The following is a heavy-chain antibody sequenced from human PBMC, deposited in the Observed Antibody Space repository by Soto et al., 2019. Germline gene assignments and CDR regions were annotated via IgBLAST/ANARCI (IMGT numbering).Heavy chain of an antibody. Sequence: GSLRLSCAASGFTFSDYYMIWIRQAPGKGLKWVSYISSSSSYTNYADSVKGRFTISRDNAKNSLYLQMNSLRADDTAVYYCARVRALAADGMDVWGQGTTVTFSS. CDR2: ISSSSSYT. CDR1: GFTFSDYY. CDR3: ARVRALAADGMDV. J-gene: IGHJ6*02. V-gene: IGHV3-11*05. D-gene: IGHD6-19*01.